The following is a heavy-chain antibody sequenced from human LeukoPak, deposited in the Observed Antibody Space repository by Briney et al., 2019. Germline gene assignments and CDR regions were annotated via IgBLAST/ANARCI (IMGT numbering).Heavy chain of an antibody. CDR2: IYHSGTT. V-gene: IGHV4-28*01. J-gene: IGHJ4*02. CDR1: GYSITSSSW. CDR3: AKKENVYYYFDY. Sequence: PSDTLSLTCAVSGYSITSSSWWGWIRQPPGKRLEWIGYIYHSGTTYYNPSLQSRVTMSVDTSKNQFSLKLSSVTAVDTAVYYCAKKENVYYYFDYWGQGTLVTVSS. D-gene: IGHD3-10*01.